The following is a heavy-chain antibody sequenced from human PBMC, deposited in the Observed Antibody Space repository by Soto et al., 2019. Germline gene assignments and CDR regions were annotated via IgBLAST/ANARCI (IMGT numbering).Heavy chain of an antibody. CDR2: IYYSGST. J-gene: IGHJ4*02. V-gene: IGHV4-30-4*01. CDR1: GDSISSGDYY. Sequence: PSETLSLTCTVSGDSISSGDYYWSWIRQPPGKGLEWIGYIYYSGSTYYNPSLKSRVTISVDTSKNQFSLKLTSVTAADTAVYYCAATTVTTSCYDYWGQGTLVTVSS. D-gene: IGHD4-17*01. CDR3: AATTVTTSCYDY.